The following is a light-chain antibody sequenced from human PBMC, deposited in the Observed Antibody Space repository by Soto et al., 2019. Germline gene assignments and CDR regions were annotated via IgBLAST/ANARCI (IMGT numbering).Light chain of an antibody. Sequence: DIQITQSPSTLSGSVGDRVTITCRASQTISSWLAWYQQKPGKAPKLLIYKASTLKSGVPSRFSGSGSGTKFTLTISSXQPDDFATYYCQHYNSYSEAFGQGTKVDIK. J-gene: IGKJ1*01. CDR3: QHYNSYSEA. V-gene: IGKV1-5*03. CDR2: KAS. CDR1: QTISSW.